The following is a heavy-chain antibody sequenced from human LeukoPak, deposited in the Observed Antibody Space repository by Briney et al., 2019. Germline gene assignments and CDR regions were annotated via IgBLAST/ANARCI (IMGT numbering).Heavy chain of an antibody. D-gene: IGHD3-22*01. V-gene: IGHV3-74*01. J-gene: IGHJ4*02. CDR3: ARDYYDSSGYHTYDY. Sequence: PGGSLRLSCAASGFAFSSYRMNWVRQAPGKGLVWVSRINSDGSSTSRADSVKGRFTISRDNAKSTLFLQMNSLRVEDTAVYYCARDYYDSSGYHTYDYWGQGTLVTVSS. CDR1: GFAFSSYR. CDR2: INSDGSST.